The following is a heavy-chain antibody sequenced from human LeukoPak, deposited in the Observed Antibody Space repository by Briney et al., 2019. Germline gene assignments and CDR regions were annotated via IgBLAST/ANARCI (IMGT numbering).Heavy chain of an antibody. V-gene: IGHV1-3*03. D-gene: IGHD6-13*01. J-gene: IGHJ4*02. CDR2: INAGYGNT. Sequence: GASVKVSCKASGYTFTNYAIHWVRQAPGQRLEWMGLINAGYGNTRYSQEFQDRVTITRDTSASTTYMELSSLRSEDMALYYCARAYSSSWPGPFFDYWGQGSLVTVSS. CDR3: ARAYSSSWPGPFFDY. CDR1: GYTFTNYA.